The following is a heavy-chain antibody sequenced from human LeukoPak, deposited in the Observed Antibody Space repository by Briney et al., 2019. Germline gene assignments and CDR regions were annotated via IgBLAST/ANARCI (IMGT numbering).Heavy chain of an antibody. CDR3: ARHYGP. CDR1: GYSITSSSW. V-gene: IGHV4-28*01. Sequence: PSDTLSLTCAVSGYSITSSSWWGWIRQPPGKGLEWIGYIYHSGTTYYNPSLRSRVTISVDTSKNQFSLKLNSVTAADTAVYYCARHYGPWGQGTLVTVSS. D-gene: IGHD3-16*01. CDR2: IYHSGTT. J-gene: IGHJ5*02.